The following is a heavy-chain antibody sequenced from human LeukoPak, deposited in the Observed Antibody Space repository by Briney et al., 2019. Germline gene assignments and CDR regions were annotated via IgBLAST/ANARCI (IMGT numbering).Heavy chain of an antibody. CDR3: ARAPYSSSSLGAFDI. Sequence: GASVKVSCKASGGTFSSYAISWVRQAPGQGLEWMGGIIPIFGTANYAQKFQGRVTITADESTSTAYMVLSSLRSEDTAVYYCARAPYSSSSLGAFDIWGQGTMVTVSS. V-gene: IGHV1-69*13. CDR2: IIPIFGTA. D-gene: IGHD6-6*01. J-gene: IGHJ3*02. CDR1: GGTFSSYA.